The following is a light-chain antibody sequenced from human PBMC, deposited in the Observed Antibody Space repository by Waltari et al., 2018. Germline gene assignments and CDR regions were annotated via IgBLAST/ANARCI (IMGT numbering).Light chain of an antibody. CDR2: NVT. CDR3: CSFSGSTFFVI. Sequence: QSALTQPASVSGSSRQSVTSPCAGSSSDVGAYDFVSWSPKHPAIAPQLILSNVTNRPSGISDRFSGSKSGHTATLTISTLQPEDEADYFCCSFSGSTFFVIFGGGTKLTVL. CDR1: SSDVGAYDF. V-gene: IGLV2-23*02. J-gene: IGLJ2*01.